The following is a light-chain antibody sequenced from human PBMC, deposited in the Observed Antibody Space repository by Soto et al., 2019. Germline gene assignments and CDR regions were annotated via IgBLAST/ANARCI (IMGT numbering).Light chain of an antibody. Sequence: EIVLTQSPATLSLSPGERATLSCRASQSVSSYLAWYQQKPGQAPRLLIYDASNRATGIPARFSGSGSGTDFTLTISSLEPEDFAVYYCQQYASTRWTFGQGTKVDI. CDR1: QSVSSY. CDR3: QQYASTRWT. J-gene: IGKJ1*01. CDR2: DAS. V-gene: IGKV3-11*01.